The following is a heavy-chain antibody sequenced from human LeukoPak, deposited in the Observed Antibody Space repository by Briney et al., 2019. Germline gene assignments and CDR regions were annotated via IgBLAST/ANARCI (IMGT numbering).Heavy chain of an antibody. J-gene: IGHJ4*02. CDR2: IKSKTDGGTT. Sequence: IPGGSLRLSCAASGFTFSSYAMSWVRQAPGKGLEWVGRIKSKTDGGTTDYAAPVKGRFTISRDDSKNTLYLQMNSLKTEDTAVYYCTTDRPHCGGDCYPFDYWGQGTLVTVSS. CDR3: TTDRPHCGGDCYPFDY. V-gene: IGHV3-15*01. CDR1: GFTFSSYA. D-gene: IGHD2-21*02.